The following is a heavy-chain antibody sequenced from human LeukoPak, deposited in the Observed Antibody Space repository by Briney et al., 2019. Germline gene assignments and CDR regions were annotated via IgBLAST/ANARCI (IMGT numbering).Heavy chain of an antibody. CDR3: ARHEGYYHDSSGPNYAFDI. D-gene: IGHD3-22*01. CDR1: GGSISNYY. J-gene: IGHJ3*02. V-gene: IGHV4-59*08. CDR2: IYYSGST. Sequence: KPSETLSLTCTVSGGSISNYYWDWIRQPPGKRMEWIGYIYYSGSTNYNPSLKSRVTISADTSKNQFSLKLSSVTAADTAIYYCARHEGYYHDSSGPNYAFDIWGRGTMVTVSS.